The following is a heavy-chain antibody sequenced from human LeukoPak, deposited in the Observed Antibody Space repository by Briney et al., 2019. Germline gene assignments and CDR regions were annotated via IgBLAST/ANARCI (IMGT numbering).Heavy chain of an antibody. V-gene: IGHV3-48*03. Sequence: GGSLRLSCAASGFTFSSYEMNWVRQAPGKGLEWVSYISSSGSTIYYADSVKGRFTTSRDNAKNSLYLQMNSLRAEDTAVYYCARLYYGDYVYYFDYWGQGTLVTVSS. CDR1: GFTFSSYE. CDR3: ARLYYGDYVYYFDY. CDR2: ISSSGSTI. D-gene: IGHD4-17*01. J-gene: IGHJ4*02.